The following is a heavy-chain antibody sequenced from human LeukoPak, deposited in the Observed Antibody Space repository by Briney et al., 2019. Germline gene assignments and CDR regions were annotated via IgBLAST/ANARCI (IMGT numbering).Heavy chain of an antibody. CDR2: IRSKANSYAT. CDR1: GFTFSGSA. CDR3: TREARSAPD. Sequence: GGSLRLSCAASGFTFSGSAMHWVRQASGKGLEWVGRIRSKANSYATAYAASVKGRFTISRDNAKNSLYLQMNSLRVEDTAVYYCTREARSAPDWGQGTLVTVSS. J-gene: IGHJ4*02. V-gene: IGHV3-73*01.